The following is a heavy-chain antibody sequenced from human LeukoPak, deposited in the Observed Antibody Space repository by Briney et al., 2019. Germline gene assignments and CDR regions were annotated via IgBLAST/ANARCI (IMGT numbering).Heavy chain of an antibody. CDR2: IIPIFGTA. J-gene: IGHJ3*02. CDR1: GGTFSSYA. D-gene: IGHD5-24*01. CDR3: ARDREMATMWGFSAFDI. Sequence: ASVKVSCKASGGTFSSYAISWVRQAPGQGLEWMGRIIPIFGTANYAQKFQGRVTITTDESTSTAYMELSSLRSEDTAVYYCARDREMATMWGFSAFDIWGQGTMVTVCS. V-gene: IGHV1-69*05.